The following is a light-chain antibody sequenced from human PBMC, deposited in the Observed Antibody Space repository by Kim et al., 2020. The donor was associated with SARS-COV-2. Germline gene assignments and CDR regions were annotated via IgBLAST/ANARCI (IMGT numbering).Light chain of an antibody. CDR3: SSYTSGRTLV. Sequence: QSALTQPASASGSPGQSITISCTGTSSDVGGYNFVSWYQQHPGKVPKLLIRDVTNRPSGVSDRCFGFKSGDTAFLTISGLQAEDEADDYCSSYTSGRTLVFGGGTKVTVL. CDR2: DVT. CDR1: SSDVGGYNF. J-gene: IGLJ2*01. V-gene: IGLV2-14*03.